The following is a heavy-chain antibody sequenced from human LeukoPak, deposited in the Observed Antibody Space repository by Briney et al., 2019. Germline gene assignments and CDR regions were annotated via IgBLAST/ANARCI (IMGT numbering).Heavy chain of an antibody. CDR3: AREWELVY. Sequence: GGSLRLSCAASGFTFSSYAIHWVRQAPGKGLEWVAVISYDGSCKYYADSVKGRFTISRDNSKNTLYLQMNSLRAEDTAVYYCAREWELVYWGQGTLVTVSS. V-gene: IGHV3-30-3*01. D-gene: IGHD1-26*01. CDR1: GFTFSSYA. J-gene: IGHJ4*02. CDR2: ISYDGSCK.